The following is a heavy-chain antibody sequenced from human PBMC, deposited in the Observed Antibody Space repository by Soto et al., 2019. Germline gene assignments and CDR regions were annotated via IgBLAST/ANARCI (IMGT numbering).Heavy chain of an antibody. Sequence: GGSLRLSCAASGFTFSSYSMNWVRQAPGKGLEWVSYISSSSSTIYYADSVKGRFTISRDNAKNSLYLQMNSLRAEDTAVYYCARDLPPSTVTPTNTWGQGTLVTVSS. D-gene: IGHD4-17*01. J-gene: IGHJ5*02. CDR2: ISSSSSTI. CDR1: GFTFSSYS. V-gene: IGHV3-48*01. CDR3: ARDLPPSTVTPTNT.